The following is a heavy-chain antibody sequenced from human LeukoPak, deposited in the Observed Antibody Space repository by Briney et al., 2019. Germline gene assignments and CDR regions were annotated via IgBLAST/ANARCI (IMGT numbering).Heavy chain of an antibody. J-gene: IGHJ3*01. CDR3: ARLQPYDNSAYRAFDV. CDR1: GFTFSNYW. Sequence: PGGSLRLSCAASGFTFSNYWMTWVRQAPGKGLEWVANIKKDGSEKYYVDSVKGRFTISRDNAENSLYLQMKSLRGEDTAVYYCARLQPYDNSAYRAFDVWGQGTMVTVSS. D-gene: IGHD3-22*01. CDR2: IKKDGSEK. V-gene: IGHV3-7*01.